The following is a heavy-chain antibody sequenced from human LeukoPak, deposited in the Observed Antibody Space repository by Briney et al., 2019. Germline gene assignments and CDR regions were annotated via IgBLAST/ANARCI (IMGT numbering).Heavy chain of an antibody. CDR1: GGSISSYY. D-gene: IGHD1-26*01. J-gene: IGHJ4*02. V-gene: IGHV4-59*01. CDR3: AALGSGSYYGPMDY. CDR2: IYYSGST. Sequence: PSETLSLTCTVSGGSISSYYWSWIRQPPGKGLEWIGYIYYSGSTNYNPSLKSRVTISVDTSKNQFSLKLSSVTAADTAVYYGAALGSGSYYGPMDYWGQGTLVTVSS.